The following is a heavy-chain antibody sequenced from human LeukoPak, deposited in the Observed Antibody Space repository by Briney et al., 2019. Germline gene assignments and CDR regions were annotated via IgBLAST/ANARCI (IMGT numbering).Heavy chain of an antibody. Sequence: GASLQISCKGSGFSFTSYWIGGVRQMPGKGVEWMGMIYHDDSDTNYSPSFQGQVTISADKSISPPFLQWSSLKASDTAMYYCATLAFCTNAVCFSNYYDAKDVWGRGTTVTVSP. J-gene: IGHJ6*04. CDR2: IYHDDSDT. V-gene: IGHV5-51*01. CDR1: GFSFTSYW. D-gene: IGHD2-8*01. CDR3: ATLAFCTNAVCFSNYYDAKDV.